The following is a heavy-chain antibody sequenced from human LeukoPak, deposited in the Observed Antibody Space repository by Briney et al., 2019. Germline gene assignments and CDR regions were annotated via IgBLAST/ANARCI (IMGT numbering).Heavy chain of an antibody. J-gene: IGHJ4*02. CDR1: GYTFTNYR. Sequence: AASVKVSCKASGYTFTNYRINWVRQAPGQGLEWMGGIIPIVGTTNYAQMFQGRVTITADESTSTAYMELSSLRSEDTAVYYCARGGYYYDSSGYSHLPDYWGQGTLVTVSA. V-gene: IGHV1-69*13. D-gene: IGHD3-22*01. CDR2: IIPIVGTT. CDR3: ARGGYYYDSSGYSHLPDY.